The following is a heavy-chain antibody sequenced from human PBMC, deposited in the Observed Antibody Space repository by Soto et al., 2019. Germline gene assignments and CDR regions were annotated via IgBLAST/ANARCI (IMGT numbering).Heavy chain of an antibody. D-gene: IGHD1-26*01. CDR3: ARDLGGGTGHFDY. V-gene: IGHV3-33*01. J-gene: IGHJ4*02. CDR2: IWYDGSNK. CDR1: GFTFSSYG. Sequence: QVQLVESGGGVVQPGRSLRLSCAASGFTFSSYGMHWVRQAPGTGLEWVAGIWYDGSNKYYADSVKGRFTNSRDNSKNTLYLQMNSLRAEDTAVYYCARDLGGGTGHFDYWGQGTLVTVSS.